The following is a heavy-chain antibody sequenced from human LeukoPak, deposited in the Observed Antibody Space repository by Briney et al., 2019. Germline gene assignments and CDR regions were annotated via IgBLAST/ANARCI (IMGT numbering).Heavy chain of an antibody. CDR1: GFTFSTYS. J-gene: IGHJ5*02. CDR2: ISTSSSYI. Sequence: GGSLRLSCAASGFTFSTYSMNWVRQAPGKGLEWVSYISTSSSYIHYADSVNGRFTISRDNAKKSLFLQMNSLRAEDTAVYYCAKGERNWFDPWGQGTLVTVSS. CDR3: AKGERNWFDP. D-gene: IGHD1-26*01. V-gene: IGHV3-21*01.